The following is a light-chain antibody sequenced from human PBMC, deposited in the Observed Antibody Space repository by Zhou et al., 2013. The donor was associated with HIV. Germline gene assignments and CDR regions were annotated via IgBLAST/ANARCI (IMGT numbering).Light chain of an antibody. CDR2: DAS. Sequence: IQLTQSPSSLSASVGDRVTITCQASPDISNYLNWYQQKPGKAPKLLIYDASNLETGVPSRFSGSGSGTDFTLTISSLQPEDVATYYCQQYNSYSKTFGQGTKVEIK. CDR3: QQYNSYSKT. V-gene: IGKV1-33*01. J-gene: IGKJ1*01. CDR1: PDISNY.